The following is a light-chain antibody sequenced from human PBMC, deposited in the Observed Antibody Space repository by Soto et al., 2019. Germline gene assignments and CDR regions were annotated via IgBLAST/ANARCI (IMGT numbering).Light chain of an antibody. CDR2: DVS. Sequence: QSVLTQPRSVSGSPGQSVTISCTGTGSDVGGYNFVSWYQQCPGKAPKLMIYDVSKRPSGVPDRFSGSKSGNMASLTISGLQAEDDADYYCCSYAGSYTVVFGGGTKLTVL. CDR1: GSDVGGYNF. CDR3: CSYAGSYTVV. J-gene: IGLJ3*02. V-gene: IGLV2-11*01.